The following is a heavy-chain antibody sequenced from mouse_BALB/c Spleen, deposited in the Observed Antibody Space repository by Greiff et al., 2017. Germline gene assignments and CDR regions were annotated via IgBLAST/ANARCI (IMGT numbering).Heavy chain of an antibody. Sequence: QVQLQQPGAELVKPGASVKLSCKASGYTFTSYWMHWVKQRPGQGLEWIGEINPSNGRTNYNEKFKSKATLTVNKSSSTAYMQLSSLTSEDSAVYYCAREGSYYAMDYWGQGTSGTVSS. CDR2: INPSNGRT. D-gene: IGHD1-1*02. V-gene: IGHV1S81*02. J-gene: IGHJ4*01. CDR1: GYTFTSYW. CDR3: AREGSYYAMDY.